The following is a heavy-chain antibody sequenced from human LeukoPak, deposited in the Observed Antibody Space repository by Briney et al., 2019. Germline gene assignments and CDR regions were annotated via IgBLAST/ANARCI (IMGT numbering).Heavy chain of an antibody. CDR1: GYTFTSYG. CDR3: ARAGELRGYDFWSGYTNEDYFDY. D-gene: IGHD3-3*01. V-gene: IGHV1-18*01. Sequence: GASVKVSCKASGYTFTSYGISWVRQAPGQGLEWMGWISAYNGNTNYAQKLQGRVTMTTDTSTSTAYMELRSLRSDDTAVYYCARAGELRGYDFWSGYTNEDYFDYWGQGTLVTVSS. J-gene: IGHJ4*02. CDR2: ISAYNGNT.